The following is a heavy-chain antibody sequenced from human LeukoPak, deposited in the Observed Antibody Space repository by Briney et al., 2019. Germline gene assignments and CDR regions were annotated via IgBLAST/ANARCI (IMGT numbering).Heavy chain of an antibody. Sequence: GGSLRLSCEGSGFSFNGYAMSWVRQAPGKGLEWVAVTGGSDDNTHYADSVKGRFSISRDTSENRLFLQMNSLRPDDSALYYCTKDLMTGFSSGWYLAYWGQGTLVTVSS. V-gene: IGHV3-23*01. CDR3: TKDLMTGFSSGWYLAY. J-gene: IGHJ4*02. D-gene: IGHD6-19*01. CDR2: TGGSDDNT. CDR1: GFSFNGYA.